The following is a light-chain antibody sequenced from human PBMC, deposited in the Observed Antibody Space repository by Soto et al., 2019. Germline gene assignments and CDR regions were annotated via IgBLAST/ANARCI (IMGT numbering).Light chain of an antibody. CDR2: EVS. CDR1: SSDVGGYNY. J-gene: IGLJ1*01. V-gene: IGLV2-14*01. Sequence: QSALTQPASVSGSPGQSITISCTGTSSDVGGYNYVSWYQQHPDKAPQLIIYEVSNRPSGVSNRFSGSKSGNTASLTISGLQPEDEADYYCSSYISSTTLSYVFGTGTKVTVL. CDR3: SSYISSTTLSYV.